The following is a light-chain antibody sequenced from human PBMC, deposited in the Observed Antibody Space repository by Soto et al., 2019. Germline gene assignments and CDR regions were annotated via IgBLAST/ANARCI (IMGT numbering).Light chain of an antibody. Sequence: AIQLTQSPSSLSASVGDRVTITCRASQGISSSLAWYQHKPGKAPNLLIFDASTLESGVPSRFGGSGSGTDFTLTISGLQPEDFATYYCQQFYNSLTFGPGTKVHI. CDR2: DAS. CDR1: QGISSS. J-gene: IGKJ3*01. V-gene: IGKV1D-13*01. CDR3: QQFYNSLT.